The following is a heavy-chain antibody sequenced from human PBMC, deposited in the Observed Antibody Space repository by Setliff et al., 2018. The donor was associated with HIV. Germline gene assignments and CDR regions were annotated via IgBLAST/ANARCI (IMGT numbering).Heavy chain of an antibody. CDR2: IYTSGTT. V-gene: IGHV4-61*02. CDR3: ARDQRGYCSSSLCYSWFDP. J-gene: IGHJ5*02. D-gene: IGHD2-15*01. Sequence: PSETLSLTCTVSGGSISSGSHYWSWIRQSAGKGLEWIGRIYTSGTTNYNPSLKSRVTISVDTSKNQFSLKLSSVTAADTAVYYCARDQRGYCSSSLCYSWFDPWGQGTLVTVSS. CDR1: GGSISSGSHY.